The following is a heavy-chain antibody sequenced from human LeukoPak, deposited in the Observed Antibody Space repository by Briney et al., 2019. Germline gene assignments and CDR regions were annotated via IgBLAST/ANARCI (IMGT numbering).Heavy chain of an antibody. D-gene: IGHD5-24*01. CDR1: GGTFSSYA. CDR2: IIPILGIA. V-gene: IGHV1-69*04. Sequence: PVKVSCKASGGTFSSYAISWVRQAPGQGLEWMGRIIPILGIANYAQKFQGRVTITADKSTSTAYMELSSLRSEDTAVYYSATRRDGYNRRTDYWGQGTLVTVSS. J-gene: IGHJ4*02. CDR3: ATRRDGYNRRTDY.